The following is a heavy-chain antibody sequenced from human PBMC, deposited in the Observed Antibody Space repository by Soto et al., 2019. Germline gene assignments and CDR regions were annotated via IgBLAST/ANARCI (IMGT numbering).Heavy chain of an antibody. Sequence: QVQLQQWGAGLLKPSETLSLTCAVYGGSFSGYYWSWIRQPPGKGLEWIGEINHSGSTNYNPSLKSRVTISVDTSKNQFSLKLSSVTAADTAVYYCARGVEMATIYYFDYWGQGTLVTVSS. CDR2: INHSGST. CDR1: GGSFSGYY. CDR3: ARGVEMATIYYFDY. D-gene: IGHD5-12*01. V-gene: IGHV4-34*01. J-gene: IGHJ4*02.